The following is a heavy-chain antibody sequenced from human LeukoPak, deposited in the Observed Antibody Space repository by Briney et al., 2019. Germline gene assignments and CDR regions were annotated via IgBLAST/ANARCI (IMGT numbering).Heavy chain of an antibody. J-gene: IGHJ3*02. CDR3: ARDYFQYCGGLAFDI. V-gene: IGHV3-7*01. CDR1: GFTFSTYW. D-gene: IGHD2-21*02. CDR2: IHPDGSET. Sequence: GGSLRLSCEASGFTFSTYWMGWVRQAPGKGLEWVANIHPDGSETSYVDSVRGRFTISRDNARKSMFLQMNSLGADDTAVYYCARDYFQYCGGLAFDIWGRGTRVTVSS.